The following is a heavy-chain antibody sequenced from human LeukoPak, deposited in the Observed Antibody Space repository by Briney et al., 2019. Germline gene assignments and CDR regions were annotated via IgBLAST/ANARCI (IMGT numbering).Heavy chain of an antibody. CDR1: GFMFSRYA. CDR3: ARGTAAAANRNWFDS. Sequence: PRGSLRLSCAASGFMFSRYAMIWVRQTPGKGLEWVSAITETGAGTYYADSVKGRFTMSRDNSRNTVYLQMDSLRAEDTAVYFCARGTAAAANRNWFDSWGQGTLVTVSS. V-gene: IGHV3-23*01. J-gene: IGHJ5*01. CDR2: ITETGAGT. D-gene: IGHD6-13*01.